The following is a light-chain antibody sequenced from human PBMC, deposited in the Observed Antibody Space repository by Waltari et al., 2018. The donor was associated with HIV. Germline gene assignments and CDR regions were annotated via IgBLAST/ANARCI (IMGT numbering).Light chain of an antibody. CDR1: SSNIGAGYD. V-gene: IGLV1-40*01. Sequence: QSVLTQPPSVSGAPGQRVTISCAGSSSNIGAGYDVHWYQQLPGTAPKLLMHTNSNRPSGVPDRFSGSKAGTFASLAIAGLQAEDEADYYCQSYDSSLSSSVFGGGTKLTVL. CDR2: TNS. CDR3: QSYDSSLSSSV. J-gene: IGLJ3*02.